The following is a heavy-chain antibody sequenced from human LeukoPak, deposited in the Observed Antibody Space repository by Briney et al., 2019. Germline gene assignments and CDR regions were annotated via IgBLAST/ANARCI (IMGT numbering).Heavy chain of an antibody. V-gene: IGHV3-15*01. D-gene: IGHD3-10*01. Sequence: GGSLRLSCAASGFTFTNAWMTWVRQAPGKGLEWVGRIKSNTDGGTTDYAAPVEGRFTISRDDSKNTLNLQMNSLKTEDTAVYYCTTFYYYGSGSYLGYWGQGTLVTVSS. J-gene: IGHJ4*02. CDR2: IKSNTDGGTT. CDR1: GFTFTNAW. CDR3: TTFYYYGSGSYLGY.